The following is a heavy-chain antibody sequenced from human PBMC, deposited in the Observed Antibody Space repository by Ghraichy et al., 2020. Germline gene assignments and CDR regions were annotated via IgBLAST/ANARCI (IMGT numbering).Heavy chain of an antibody. V-gene: IGHV4-34*01. CDR1: GASFSGSY. CDR3: AVPIAAGRDFYYDYAMDV. Sequence: SQTLSLTCALYGASFSGSYCTWIRHPPEKVLEWIGEIHYRHHPNYNPSLKSRVPISVATSKNQFSLKLTSVTAAAPAVYYCAVPIAAGRDFYYDYAMDVWGQGTTVTVAS. CDR2: IHYRHHP. D-gene: IGHD6-13*01. J-gene: IGHJ6*02.